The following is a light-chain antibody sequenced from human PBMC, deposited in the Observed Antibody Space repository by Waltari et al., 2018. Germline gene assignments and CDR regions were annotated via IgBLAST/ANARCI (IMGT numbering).Light chain of an antibody. CDR1: SSDVGDYKY. CDR2: DVT. V-gene: IGLV2-14*03. Sequence: QSALTQPASVSGSPGQSINISCNATSSDVGDYKYVSWYQQHPGKVTKLLIYDVTNRPSGISYRFSCSKSGYTSSLTISGLQAEDEADYYCSSYTTRSTRVFGTGTKVTVL. J-gene: IGLJ1*01. CDR3: SSYTTRSTRV.